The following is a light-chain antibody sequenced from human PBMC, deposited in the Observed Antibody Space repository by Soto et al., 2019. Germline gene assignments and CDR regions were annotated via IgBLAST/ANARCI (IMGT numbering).Light chain of an antibody. CDR2: TAS. Sequence: DIQMTQSPSSLSASVGDRVTITCRASQSISSNLNWYQQKPGKAPKVLIYTASSLQSGVPSRFSGSGSGTDVILTIISLQPEDFLTNYCHQSYSTPPYTFGQGTKLEIK. V-gene: IGKV1-39*01. CDR3: HQSYSTPPYT. CDR1: QSISSN. J-gene: IGKJ2*01.